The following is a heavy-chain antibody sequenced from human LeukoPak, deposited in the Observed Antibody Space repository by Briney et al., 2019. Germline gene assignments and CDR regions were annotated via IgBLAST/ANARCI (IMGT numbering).Heavy chain of an antibody. D-gene: IGHD1-26*01. CDR3: AKDLLGSLDY. CDR2: ISYDGSNK. CDR1: GFTFSSYG. J-gene: IGHJ4*02. V-gene: IGHV3-30*18. Sequence: GGSLRLSCAASGFTFSSYGMHWVRQAPGKGLEWVAVISYDGSNKYYADPVKGRFTISRDNSKNTLYLQMNSLRAEDTAVYYCAKDLLGSLDYWGQGTLVTVSS.